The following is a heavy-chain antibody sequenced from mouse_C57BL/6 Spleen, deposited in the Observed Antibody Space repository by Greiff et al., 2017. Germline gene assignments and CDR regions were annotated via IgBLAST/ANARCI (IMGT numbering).Heavy chain of an antibody. D-gene: IGHD2-4*01. CDR1: GYTFTSYW. CDR2: IDPSDSYT. J-gene: IGHJ3*01. Sequence: VQLQQPGAELVMPGASVKLSCKASGYTFTSYWMHWVKQRPGQGLEWIGEIDPSDSYTNSNQKFKGKSTLTVDKSSSTAYMQLSSMTSEDSAVYYCARSGGLRRESWFAYWGQGTLVTVSA. V-gene: IGHV1-69*01. CDR3: ARSGGLRRESWFAY.